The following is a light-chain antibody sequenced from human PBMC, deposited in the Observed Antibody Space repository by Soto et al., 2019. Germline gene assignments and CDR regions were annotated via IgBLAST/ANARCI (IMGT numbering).Light chain of an antibody. V-gene: IGKV3-20*01. CDR2: DAS. CDR1: QSVSSRS. J-gene: IGKJ2*01. Sequence: EIVLTQSPGTLSLSPGERATLSCRASQSVSSRSLAWYQQKRGQAPRLLIYDASRRAPGIQDRFSGSGSGTDFTLTIGRLEPEDFAVYHCQQYGSSSYTVGQGTKLEIK. CDR3: QQYGSSSYT.